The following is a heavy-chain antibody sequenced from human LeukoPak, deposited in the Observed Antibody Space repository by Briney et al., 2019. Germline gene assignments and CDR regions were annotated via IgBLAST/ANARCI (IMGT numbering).Heavy chain of an antibody. D-gene: IGHD4-11*01. CDR2: INPNSGGT. Sequence: ASVKVSCKASGYTFTGYYMHWVRQAPGPGLEWMGWINPNSGGTNYAQKFQGRVTMTRDTSISTAYMELSRLRSDDTAVYYCARDTGRETTSIDYWGQGTLVTVSS. CDR1: GYTFTGYY. CDR3: ARDTGRETTSIDY. J-gene: IGHJ4*02. V-gene: IGHV1-2*02.